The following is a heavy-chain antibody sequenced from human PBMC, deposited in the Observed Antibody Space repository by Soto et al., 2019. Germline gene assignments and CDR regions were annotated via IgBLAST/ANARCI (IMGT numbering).Heavy chain of an antibody. V-gene: IGHV4-34*01. CDR3: ARGRVVGATLPFDY. Sequence: SDTLSLTCAPYRGSFNSYYRSWIHQPPGKGLEWSGEINHSESTNYHPSLKSRVTISVDTSKNQFSLKLSSVTAADTAVYYYARGRVVGATLPFDYWGQGTQVTVS. CDR2: INHSEST. J-gene: IGHJ4*02. CDR1: RGSFNSYY. D-gene: IGHD1-26*01.